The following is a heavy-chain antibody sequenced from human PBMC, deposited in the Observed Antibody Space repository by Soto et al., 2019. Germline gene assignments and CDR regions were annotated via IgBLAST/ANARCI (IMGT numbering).Heavy chain of an antibody. CDR2: ISYDGYLI. J-gene: IGHJ6*02. CDR3: AKDFKVSGSHYGTLNYYYGMDV. Sequence: GGSLRLSCAASGFTFSTYGMQWVRQAPGKGLEWVAVISYDGYLIYYVDAVKGRFTVARDNAKNTLFLEMNSLRVEDTAVYFCAKDFKVSGSHYGTLNYYYGMDVWGQGTTVTVSS. D-gene: IGHD3-10*01. V-gene: IGHV3-30*18. CDR1: GFTFSTYG.